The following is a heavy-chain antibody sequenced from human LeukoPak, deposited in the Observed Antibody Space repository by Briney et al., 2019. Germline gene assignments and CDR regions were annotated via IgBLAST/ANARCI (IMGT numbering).Heavy chain of an antibody. CDR3: ARDDGSYSRSPGFDY. V-gene: IGHV3-21*01. Sequence: GGSLRLSCAASGFTFSSYEMNWVRQAPGKGLEWVSSISTSSSYIYYADSVKGRFTIFRDNARNSLFLQMNSLRAEDTAVYYCARDDGSYSRSPGFDYWGQGTLVTVSS. CDR1: GFTFSSYE. CDR2: ISTSSSYI. D-gene: IGHD1-26*01. J-gene: IGHJ4*02.